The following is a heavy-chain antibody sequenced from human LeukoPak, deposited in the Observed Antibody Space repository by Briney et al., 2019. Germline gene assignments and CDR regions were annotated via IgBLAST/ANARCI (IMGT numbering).Heavy chain of an antibody. CDR1: GGTFSSYA. D-gene: IGHD3-22*01. Sequence: SVKVSCKASGGTFSSYAISWVRQAPGQGLEWMGGIILIFGTANYAQKFQGRVTITADESTSTAYMELSSLRSEDTAVYYCARGPYYYDSSGYYPFGYWGQGTLVTVSS. CDR2: IILIFGTA. CDR3: ARGPYYYDSSGYYPFGY. V-gene: IGHV1-69*13. J-gene: IGHJ4*02.